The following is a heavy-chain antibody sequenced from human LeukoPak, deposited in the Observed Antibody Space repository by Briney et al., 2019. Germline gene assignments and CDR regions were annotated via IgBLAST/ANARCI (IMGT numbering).Heavy chain of an antibody. D-gene: IGHD3-3*01. Sequence: ASLKVSCKASGYTFTSYYMHWVRQAPGQGLEWMGIINPSGGSTSYAQKFQGRVTMTRDTSTSTVYMELSSLRFETTAVYYCASTHDTIFGDTTTFDYWGQGTLVTVSS. CDR3: ASTHDTIFGDTTTFDY. J-gene: IGHJ4*02. V-gene: IGHV1-46*01. CDR1: GYTFTSYY. CDR2: INPSGGST.